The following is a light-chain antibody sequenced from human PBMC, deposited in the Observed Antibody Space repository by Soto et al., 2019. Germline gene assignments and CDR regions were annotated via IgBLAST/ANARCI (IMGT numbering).Light chain of an antibody. CDR1: KNINTW. V-gene: IGKV1-5*01. J-gene: IGKJ1*01. CDR3: QQDNTCPT. Sequence: DIQMTQSPSTLSASVGDRVTITCRASKNINTWVAWYQQKPGKAPKLLIYDASSLESGVPSRVSGSGSETEFTLTISSLQPDDLTTDYRQQDNTCPTFGPGTEVEIK. CDR2: DAS.